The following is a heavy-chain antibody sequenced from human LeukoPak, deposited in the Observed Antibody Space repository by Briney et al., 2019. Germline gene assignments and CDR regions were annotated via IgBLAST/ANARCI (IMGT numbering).Heavy chain of an antibody. V-gene: IGHV4-4*07. J-gene: IGHJ4*02. Sequence: SEPLSLSCTFSGVSASSCYWTWIQQPAGKGLEWIGRISATGNTNFNPSLKSRVTMSIDTSKNQFSLKLSSVTAADTAVYYCARDDYDDSTRGLDYWGQGTLVTVSS. CDR1: GVSASSCY. CDR2: ISATGNT. D-gene: IGHD4-17*01. CDR3: ARDDYDDSTRGLDY.